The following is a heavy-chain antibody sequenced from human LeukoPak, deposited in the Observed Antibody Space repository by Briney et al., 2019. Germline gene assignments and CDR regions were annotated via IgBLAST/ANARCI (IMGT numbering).Heavy chain of an antibody. CDR2: ISGSGGST. V-gene: IGHV3-23*01. Sequence: SAISGSGGSTYYADSVKGRFTISRDNSKNTLYLQMNSLRAEDTAVYYFAYNRGGVDEVGLGIFAEGSGVWGVQTCVIVIYG. CDR3: AYNRGGVDEVGLGIFAEGSGVWGVQTCVIVIYG. D-gene: IGHD3-3*02. J-gene: IGHJ6*01.